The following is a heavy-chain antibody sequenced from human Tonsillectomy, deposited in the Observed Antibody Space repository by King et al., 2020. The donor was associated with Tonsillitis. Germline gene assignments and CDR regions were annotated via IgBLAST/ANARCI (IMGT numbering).Heavy chain of an antibody. CDR3: ATTYYATAVDP. V-gene: IGHV4-39*01. D-gene: IGHD3-22*01. CDR2: IYYSGST. Sequence: QLQESGPGLVKPSETLSLTCTVSGGSISSRTYYWGWIRQSPGKGLEWIGNIYYSGSTYYNPSLKSRVTISINTSQNQFSLKLTSVTAADPAVYYCATTYYATAVDPWGQGTLVTVSS. J-gene: IGHJ5*02. CDR1: GGSISSRTYY.